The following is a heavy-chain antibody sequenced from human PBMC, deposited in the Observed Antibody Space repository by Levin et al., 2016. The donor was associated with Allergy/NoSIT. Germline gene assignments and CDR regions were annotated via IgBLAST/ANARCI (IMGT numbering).Heavy chain of an antibody. D-gene: IGHD5-12*01. CDR3: ARGPLGHGGYDLQSTPQYYFDY. V-gene: IGHV4-34*01. Sequence: SETLSLTCAVYGGSFSGYYWSWIRQPPGKGLEWIGEINHSGSTNYNPSLKSRVTISVDTSKNQFSLKLSSVTAADTAVYYCARGPLGHGGYDLQSTPQYYFDYWGQGTLVTVSS. J-gene: IGHJ4*02. CDR2: INHSGST. CDR1: GGSFSGYY.